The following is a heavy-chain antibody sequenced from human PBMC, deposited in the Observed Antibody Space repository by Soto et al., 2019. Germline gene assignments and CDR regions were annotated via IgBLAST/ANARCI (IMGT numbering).Heavy chain of an antibody. CDR2: IIPIFGKI. CDR3: AIVPPDCLGGSCYKGPQYYYSDMDV. Sequence: GASVKVSCKASGCSYSNYAIHWVRQAPGQGLEWLGGIIPIFGKINYAQKFQGRVTITADESTSTAYMDLSSLGSEDTAVYFCAIVPPDCLGGSCYKGPQYYYSDMDVWGQGTTVTVSS. J-gene: IGHJ6*02. D-gene: IGHD2-15*01. CDR1: GCSYSNYA. V-gene: IGHV1-69*13.